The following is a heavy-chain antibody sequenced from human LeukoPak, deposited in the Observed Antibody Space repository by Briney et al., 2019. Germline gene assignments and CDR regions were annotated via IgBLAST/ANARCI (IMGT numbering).Heavy chain of an antibody. CDR1: GFTFSSYA. CDR2: IGPGVGST. V-gene: IGHV3-23*01. CDR3: AKSVQLGWGSMLNY. Sequence: GESLRLSCAASGFTFSSYAMNWVRQAPGKGLEWVSSIGPGVGSTYYADFVKGRFTISRDNSKNTVYLQMNILRAEDTALYYCAKSVQLGWGSMLNYCGQGILVTVSS. J-gene: IGHJ4*02. D-gene: IGHD7-27*01.